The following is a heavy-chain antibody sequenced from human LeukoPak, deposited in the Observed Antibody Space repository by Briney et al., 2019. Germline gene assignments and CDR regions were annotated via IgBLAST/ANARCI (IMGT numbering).Heavy chain of an antibody. CDR1: GFTFSSYG. Sequence: GGSLRLSCAASGFTFSSYGMHWVRQAPGKGLEWVAFIRYDGSNKYYADSVKGRFTISRDNSKNTLYLQMNSLRAEDTAVYYCAKEGERGSSSWYYWGQGTLVTVSS. D-gene: IGHD6-13*01. V-gene: IGHV3-30*02. CDR3: AKEGERGSSSWYY. J-gene: IGHJ4*02. CDR2: IRYDGSNK.